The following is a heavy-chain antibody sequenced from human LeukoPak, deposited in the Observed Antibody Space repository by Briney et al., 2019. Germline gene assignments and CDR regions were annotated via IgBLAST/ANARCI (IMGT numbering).Heavy chain of an antibody. D-gene: IGHD5-12*01. Sequence: GESLKISCRGSGYSFATYWIGWVRQMPGKGLEWMGINYPGDSDTTYSPSFQGQVTMSADKSIITAYLQWSSLKASDTAMYYCARRVSSSGFDAFDVWGQGTMVTVSS. CDR2: NYPGDSDT. CDR3: ARRVSSSGFDAFDV. CDR1: GYSFATYW. V-gene: IGHV5-51*01. J-gene: IGHJ3*01.